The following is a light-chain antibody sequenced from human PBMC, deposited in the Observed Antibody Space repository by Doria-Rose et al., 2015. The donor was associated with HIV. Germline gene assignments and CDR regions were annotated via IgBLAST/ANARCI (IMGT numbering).Light chain of an antibody. J-gene: IGKJ1*01. Sequence: TQSPGTLSLSPGERATLSCRASQSFSSTYLAWYQQKPGQAPSLPIYDGSTRATDIPDRFSASGSGTDFTLTINRLEPEDFALYYCHQYGTSWTFGQGTKVEI. CDR1: QSFSSTY. CDR3: HQYGTSWT. V-gene: IGKV3-20*01. CDR2: DGS.